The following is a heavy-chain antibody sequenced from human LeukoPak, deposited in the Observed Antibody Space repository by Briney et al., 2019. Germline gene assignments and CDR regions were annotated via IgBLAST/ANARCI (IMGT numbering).Heavy chain of an antibody. CDR3: ALPGGYYYDSGGYLTT. J-gene: IGHJ5*02. Sequence: GGSLRLSCAASGFTFNTFNMNWVRQAPGKGLEWVSSITSGGDYIYYADSVKGRFTTSRDNAKNSLSLQLNSLRVEDTAVYYCALPGGYYYDSGGYLTTWGQGTLVTVSS. CDR2: ITSGGDYI. CDR1: GFTFNTFN. D-gene: IGHD3-22*01. V-gene: IGHV3-21*01.